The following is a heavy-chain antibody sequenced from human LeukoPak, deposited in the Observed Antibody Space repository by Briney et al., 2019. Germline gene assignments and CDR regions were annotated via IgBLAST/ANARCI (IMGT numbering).Heavy chain of an antibody. Sequence: SGPTLVNPTQTLTLTCTFSGFSLSTSEVGVGWIRQTPGMALEWLALIYWNDDTYYRPSLRSRLTITRDSSENHIVLTMTNMAPVDTGTYFCARGRGTAQSSLFDYWGQGALVTVSP. CDR1: GFSLSTSEVG. CDR3: ARGRGTAQSSLFDY. J-gene: IGHJ4*02. CDR2: IYWNDDT. V-gene: IGHV2-5*04. D-gene: IGHD2-21*02.